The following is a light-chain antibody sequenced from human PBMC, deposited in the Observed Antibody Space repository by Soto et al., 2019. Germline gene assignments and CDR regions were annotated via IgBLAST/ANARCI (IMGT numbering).Light chain of an antibody. CDR2: LEGSGSY. CDR1: SGHSSYI. V-gene: IGLV4-60*02. CDR3: ETWASNARNWV. J-gene: IGLJ3*02. Sequence: QLVLTQSSSASASLGSSVKLTCTLSSGHSSYIIAWHQQQPGKAPRYLMKLEGSGSYNKGSGVPDPFSGSSSGADRYLTISNLLFEDEADYGSETWASNARNWVFGGGTPVTVL.